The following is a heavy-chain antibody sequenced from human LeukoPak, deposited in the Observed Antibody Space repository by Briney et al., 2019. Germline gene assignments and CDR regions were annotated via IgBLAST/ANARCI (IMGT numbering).Heavy chain of an antibody. CDR1: GFTFSSYG. Sequence: GGSLRLSCVASGFTFSSYGMHWVRQAPGKGLEWVAAMSYDGSNKYYADSVKGRFTLSGDNSKNTLYLQMNSLRAEDTALYFCAKEGRSGYYYFDYWGQGTLVTVSS. V-gene: IGHV3-30*18. CDR2: MSYDGSNK. CDR3: AKEGRSGYYYFDY. D-gene: IGHD3-3*01. J-gene: IGHJ4*02.